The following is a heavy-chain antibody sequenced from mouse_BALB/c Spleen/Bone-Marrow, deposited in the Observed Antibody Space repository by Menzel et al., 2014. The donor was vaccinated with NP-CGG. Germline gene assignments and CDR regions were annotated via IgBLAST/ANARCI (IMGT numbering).Heavy chain of an antibody. CDR3: ARNEGLREDYAMDY. CDR1: GFSLTSYG. D-gene: IGHD2-4*01. J-gene: IGHJ4*01. V-gene: IGHV2-4-1*01. Sequence: VQLQQSGPGLVQPSQSLSITCTVSGFSLTSYGVHWVRQSPGKGLEWLGVIWRGGSTDYNAAFISRLSISKDNSKSQVFFKMNSLQADDTAIYYCARNEGLREDYAMDYWGQGTSVTVSS. CDR2: IWRGGST.